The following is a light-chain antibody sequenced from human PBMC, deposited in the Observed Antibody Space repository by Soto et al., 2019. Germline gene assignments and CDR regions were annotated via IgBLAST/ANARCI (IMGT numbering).Light chain of an antibody. J-gene: IGKJ1*01. CDR2: SAS. Sequence: DIQRTQSPSSLSASVGDRVTITCRASQGIGNALAWYQQKPGTVPKLLIHSASTLQSGVPSRFSGSGSGTDFTLTISSLQPEDVASYYCQKYDSAPTFGPGTKVDIK. V-gene: IGKV1-27*01. CDR1: QGIGNA. CDR3: QKYDSAPT.